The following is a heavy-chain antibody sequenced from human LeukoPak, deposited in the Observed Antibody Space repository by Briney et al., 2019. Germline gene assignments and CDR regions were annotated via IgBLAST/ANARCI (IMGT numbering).Heavy chain of an antibody. V-gene: IGHV4-59*01. Sequence: SETLSLICIVSGVSIRSYYWSWIRQPPGKGLEWIGYIYYSGSTNYNPSLKSRVTISVDTSKNQFSLKLSSVTAADTAVYYCAREDGWYFDYWGQGTLVTVSS. J-gene: IGHJ4*02. CDR2: IYYSGST. CDR1: GVSIRSYY. CDR3: AREDGWYFDY. D-gene: IGHD3-10*01.